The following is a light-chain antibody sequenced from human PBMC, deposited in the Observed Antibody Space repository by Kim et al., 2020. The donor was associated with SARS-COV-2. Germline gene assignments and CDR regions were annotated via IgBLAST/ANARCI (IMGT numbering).Light chain of an antibody. V-gene: IGLV3-9*01. CDR2: RDS. Sequence: SVALGQTDRITCGGNNIGSKNVHWYQQKPGQAPVLVIYRDSNRPSGIPERFSGSNSGNTATLTISRAQAGDEADYYCQVWDSSTGVFGTGTKVTVL. CDR1: NIGSKN. CDR3: QVWDSSTGV. J-gene: IGLJ1*01.